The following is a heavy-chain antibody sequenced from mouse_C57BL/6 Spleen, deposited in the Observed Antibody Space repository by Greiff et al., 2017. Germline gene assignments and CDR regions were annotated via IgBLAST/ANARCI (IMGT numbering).Heavy chain of an antibody. J-gene: IGHJ2*01. CDR2: IDPSDSYT. CDR1: GYSFTSYW. V-gene: IGHV1-69*01. Sequence: VQLQQPGAELVKPGASVKLSCKASGYSFTSYWMHWVKQRPGQGLEWIGEIDPSDSYTNYNQKFKGKSTLTVDKSSSTAYMQLSSLTSEDSAVYYCARSMNYVYFDYGGQGTTLTVSA. CDR3: ARSMNYVYFDY. D-gene: IGHD2-3*01.